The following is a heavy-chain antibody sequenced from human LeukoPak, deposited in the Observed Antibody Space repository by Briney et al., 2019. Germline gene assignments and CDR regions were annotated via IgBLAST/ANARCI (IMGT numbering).Heavy chain of an antibody. D-gene: IGHD2-8*01. CDR2: IYYSGST. J-gene: IGHJ4*02. CDR1: GGSISSYY. Sequence: SETLSLTCTVSGGSISSYYWSWIRQPPGKGLEWIGYIYYSGSTNYNPSLKSRVTISADTSKNQFSLKLSSVTAADTAVYYCARADLGYCTNGVCHDPFDYWGQGTLVTVSS. V-gene: IGHV4-59*01. CDR3: ARADLGYCTNGVCHDPFDY.